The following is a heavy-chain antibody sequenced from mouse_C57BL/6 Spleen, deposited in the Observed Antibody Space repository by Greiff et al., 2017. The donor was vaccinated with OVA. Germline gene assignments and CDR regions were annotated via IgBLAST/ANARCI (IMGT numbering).Heavy chain of an antibody. CDR1: GFTFSNYW. J-gene: IGHJ1*03. V-gene: IGHV6-3*01. CDR3: TVGVVATRYFDV. D-gene: IGHD1-1*01. Sequence: EVNLVESGGGLVQPGGSMKLSCVASGFTFSNYWMNWVRQSPEKGLEWVAQIRLKSDNYATHYAESVKGRFTISRDDSKSSVYLQMNNLRAEDTGIYYCTVGVVATRYFDVWGTGTTVTVSS. CDR2: IRLKSDNYAT.